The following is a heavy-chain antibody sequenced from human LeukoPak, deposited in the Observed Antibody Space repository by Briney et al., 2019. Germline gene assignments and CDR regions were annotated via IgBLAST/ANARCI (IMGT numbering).Heavy chain of an antibody. CDR2: ISSSSSYI. CDR3: ARAVTYTFDY. D-gene: IGHD4-17*01. Sequence: GGSLRLSCAASGFTFSDYYMSWIRQAPGKGLEWVSYISSSSSYIYYADSVKGRFAISRDNAKNSLYLQMNSLRAEDTAVYYCARAVTYTFDYWGQGTLVTVSS. J-gene: IGHJ4*02. V-gene: IGHV3-11*06. CDR1: GFTFSDYY.